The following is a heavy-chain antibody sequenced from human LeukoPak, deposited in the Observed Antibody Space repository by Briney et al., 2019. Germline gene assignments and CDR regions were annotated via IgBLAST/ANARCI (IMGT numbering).Heavy chain of an antibody. J-gene: IGHJ4*02. Sequence: SQTLSLTCTVSGGSISSHYWTWIRQSPVKGLEWIGDISNSGSTSYNPSLKSRVTISIDTSKNQFSLKLSSVTAADTAVYYCAICSSTWSGDRPDSWGQGSLVTVSS. V-gene: IGHV4-59*11. CDR2: ISNSGST. CDR1: GGSISSHY. CDR3: AICSSTWSGDRPDS. D-gene: IGHD2-2*01.